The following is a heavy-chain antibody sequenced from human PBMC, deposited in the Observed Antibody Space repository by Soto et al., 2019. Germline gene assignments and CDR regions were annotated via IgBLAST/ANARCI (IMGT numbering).Heavy chain of an antibody. J-gene: IGHJ4*02. Sequence: QVQLQQSGAGLLKPSETLSLTCDVYGGSFSGYIWTWIRQTPGKGLQWMGQINHSGSANYNPSLKSRVTRPVHTSNGKSTLELSSVTAADTAVYYCARGLITGSQYYGGWYYFDSWGQGTQVTVSS. D-gene: IGHD4-17*01. CDR2: INHSGSA. CDR3: ARGLITGSQYYGGWYYFDS. V-gene: IGHV4-34*01. CDR1: GGSFSGYI.